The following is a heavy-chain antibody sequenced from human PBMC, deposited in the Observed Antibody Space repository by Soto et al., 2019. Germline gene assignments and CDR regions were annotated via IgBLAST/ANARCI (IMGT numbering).Heavy chain of an antibody. CDR3: ARDHYCDYPGYLQH. V-gene: IGHV3-30-3*01. J-gene: IGHJ1*01. Sequence: QVQLEESGGGVVQPGRSLRLSCAASGFTFSNYAMHWVRQAPGKGLGWVAITSDDGSNKYYADSVKGRFTISRDTSKNTLYLQMNSLIPEDTAVYYCARDHYCDYPGYLQHWGQGTLVTVSS. D-gene: IGHD4-17*01. CDR1: GFTFSNYA. CDR2: TSDDGSNK.